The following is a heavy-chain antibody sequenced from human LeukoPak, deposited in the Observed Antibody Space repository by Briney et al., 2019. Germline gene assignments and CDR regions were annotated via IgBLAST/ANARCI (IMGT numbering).Heavy chain of an antibody. D-gene: IGHD6-13*01. CDR1: GGTFSSYA. CDR2: IIPIFGTA. V-gene: IGHV1-69*13. Sequence: ASVKVSCKASGGTFSSYAISWVRQAPGQGLEWVGGIIPIFGTANYAQKSQGRVTITADESTSTAYMELSSLRSEDTAVYYCARDWRSSSWYRDYYYYYMDVWGKGTTVTVSS. CDR3: ARDWRSSSWYRDYYYYYMDV. J-gene: IGHJ6*03.